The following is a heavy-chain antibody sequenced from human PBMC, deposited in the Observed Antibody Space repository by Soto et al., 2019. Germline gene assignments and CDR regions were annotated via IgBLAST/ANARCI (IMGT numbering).Heavy chain of an antibody. CDR1: GGTFSSYS. CDR3: ARDGGRHSGGIDY. J-gene: IGHJ4*02. Sequence: QVQLVQSGAEVKKPGSSVKVSCKASGGTFSSYSINWVRHAPGQGLEWMGEIIPIFGTANYAQKFQGRVTITADESTRTAYMELSSLKSEDTAVYYCARDGGRHSGGIDYWGQGTLVTVSS. CDR2: IIPIFGTA. D-gene: IGHD1-26*01. V-gene: IGHV1-69*01.